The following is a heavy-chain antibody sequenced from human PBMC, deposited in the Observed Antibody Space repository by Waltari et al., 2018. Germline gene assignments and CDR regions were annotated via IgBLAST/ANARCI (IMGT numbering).Heavy chain of an antibody. D-gene: IGHD3-10*01. CDR2: IHSSGTT. CDR3: ARLVWFGAWIDN. Sequence: QVQLQESGPGMLRPSETLSLTCTVSGDSIKTATSYWGWIRQSPGKGLECLGTIHSSGTTYVPASLEPRVTISVDTFNNRFSLNLRSATAADTAVYFCARLVWFGAWIDNWGQGSLVTVSS. V-gene: IGHV4-39*01. CDR1: GDSIKTATSY. J-gene: IGHJ4*02.